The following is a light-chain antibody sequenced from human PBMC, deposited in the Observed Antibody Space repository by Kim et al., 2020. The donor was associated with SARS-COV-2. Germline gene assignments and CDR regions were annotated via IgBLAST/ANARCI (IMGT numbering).Light chain of an antibody. CDR2: GAS. J-gene: IGKJ2*01. CDR3: QQYGSSPLYT. V-gene: IGKV3-20*01. CDR1: QSVSSNY. Sequence: EIVLTQSPGTLSLSPGERATLSCRASQSVSSNYLAWYQQKPGQAPRLLIYGASSRATGIPDRFSGSGAGTDFILTISRLEPEDFAVYYCQQYGSSPLYTFGQGTKLEI.